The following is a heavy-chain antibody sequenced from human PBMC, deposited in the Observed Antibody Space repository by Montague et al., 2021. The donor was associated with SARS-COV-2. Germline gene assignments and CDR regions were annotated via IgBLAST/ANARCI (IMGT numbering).Heavy chain of an antibody. Sequence: SETLSLTCTVSGGSISSSSYYRGWIRQPPGKGLEWIGSIYYTGSTYYNPSLKSRVTISVDTSKNQFSLKLSSVTAADTAVYYCARDTRIAMLVVVTRYGLDGWGPGTTVTVPS. CDR2: IYYTGST. CDR3: ARDTRIAMLVVVTRYGLDG. D-gene: IGHD3-22*01. J-gene: IGHJ6*02. V-gene: IGHV4-39*07. CDR1: GGSISSSSYY.